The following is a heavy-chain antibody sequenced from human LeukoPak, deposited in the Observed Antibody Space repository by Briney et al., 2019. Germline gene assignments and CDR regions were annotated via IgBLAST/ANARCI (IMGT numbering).Heavy chain of an antibody. CDR3: ARGPDYYDSSGSFDY. CDR1: GGSFSGYY. J-gene: IGHJ4*02. CDR2: INHSGST. V-gene: IGHV4-34*01. D-gene: IGHD3-22*01. Sequence: SETLSLTCAVYGGSFSGYYWSWIRQPPGKGLEWIEEINHSGSTNYNPSLKSRVTISVDTSKNQFSLKLSSVTAADTAVYYCARGPDYYDSSGSFDYWGQGTLATVSS.